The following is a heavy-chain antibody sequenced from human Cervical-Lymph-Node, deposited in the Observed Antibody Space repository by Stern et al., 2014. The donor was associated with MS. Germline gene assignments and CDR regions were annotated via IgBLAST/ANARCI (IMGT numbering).Heavy chain of an antibody. CDR2: INYRRNP. J-gene: IGHJ4*02. V-gene: IGHV4-59*01. D-gene: IGHD3-22*01. Sequence: VQLVESGPGLVKPSETLSLTCTVSYDSISSYYWTWLRQPPGKGLEWIGYINYRRNPNYNPALKSRVNISVDTSKNQSPLNLTTVTAADTAVYYCARAFSDYHDSPPGYGGQGPLVTVSS. CDR1: YDSISSYY. CDR3: ARAFSDYHDSPPGY.